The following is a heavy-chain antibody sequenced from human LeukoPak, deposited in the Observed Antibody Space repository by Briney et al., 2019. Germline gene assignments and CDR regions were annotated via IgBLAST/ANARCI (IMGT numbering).Heavy chain of an antibody. J-gene: IGHJ6*03. CDR1: GFSLSTSGVG. CDR2: IYWDDDK. CDR3: AQQRHITITGTPYYYYYMDV. D-gene: IGHD1-20*01. Sequence: SGPTLVNPTQTLTLTCTFSGFSLSTSGVGVGWIRQPPGKALEWLALIYWDDDKRYSPFLKSRLTITKDTSKNQVVLTMTNLDPVDTATYYCAQQRHITITGTPYYYYYMDVWGKGTTVTVSS. V-gene: IGHV2-5*02.